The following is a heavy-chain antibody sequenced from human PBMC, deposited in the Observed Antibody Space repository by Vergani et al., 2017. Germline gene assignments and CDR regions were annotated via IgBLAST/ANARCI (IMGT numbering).Heavy chain of an antibody. J-gene: IGHJ2*01. D-gene: IGHD2-15*01. V-gene: IGHV4-59*01. CDR1: GGPISSYY. Sequence: QVQLQESGPGLVKTSETLSLTCTVSGGPISSYYWSWIRQPPGKGLEWIANIYDRGTTNYNPSVNSRVTISVDTSKNQFSLKLSSVTAADTAVYYCAKVAVGTGWYFDLWGRGTLVTVSS. CDR3: AKVAVGTGWYFDL. CDR2: IYDRGTT.